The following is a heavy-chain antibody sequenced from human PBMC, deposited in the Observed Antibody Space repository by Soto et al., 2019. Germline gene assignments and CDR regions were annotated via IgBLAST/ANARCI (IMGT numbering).Heavy chain of an antibody. CDR2: ISSSSSYI. Sequence: EVQLVESGGGLVKPGGSLRLSCAASGFTFSSYSMNWVRQAPGKGLEWVSSISSSSSYIYYADSVKGRFTISRDNAKNSLYQQKNRLRAEDTAVYYCARDKKYSSGWFDYWGQGTLVTVSS. V-gene: IGHV3-21*01. CDR1: GFTFSSYS. CDR3: ARDKKYSSGWFDY. J-gene: IGHJ4*02. D-gene: IGHD6-19*01.